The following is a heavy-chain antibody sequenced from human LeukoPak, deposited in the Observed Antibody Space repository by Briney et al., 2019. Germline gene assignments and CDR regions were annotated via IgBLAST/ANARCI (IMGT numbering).Heavy chain of an antibody. J-gene: IGHJ4*02. V-gene: IGHV3-48*03. CDR2: ISSSGSTI. CDR1: GFTFSGYA. CDR3: ARDLRIVSGSYLDY. D-gene: IGHD1-26*01. Sequence: GGSLRLSCAASGFTFSGYAMSWVRQAPGKGLEWVSYISSSGSTIYYADSVKGRFISSRDNTKNSLYLQMNSLRAEDTAIYYCARDLRIVSGSYLDYWGQGTLVTVSS.